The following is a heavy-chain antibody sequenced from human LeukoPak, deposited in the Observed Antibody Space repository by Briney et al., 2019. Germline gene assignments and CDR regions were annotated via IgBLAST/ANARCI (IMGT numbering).Heavy chain of an antibody. V-gene: IGHV4-59*01. CDR1: GGSISSYF. CDR3: AREDFGYDILTGYHPNGWFDP. Sequence: KPSETLSLTCTVSGGSISSYFWSWIRQPPGKGLEWIGYIYYSGSTNYNPSLKSRVTISVDTSKNQFSLKLSSVTAADAAVYYCAREDFGYDILTGYHPNGWFDPWGQGTLVTVSS. CDR2: IYYSGST. D-gene: IGHD3-9*01. J-gene: IGHJ5*02.